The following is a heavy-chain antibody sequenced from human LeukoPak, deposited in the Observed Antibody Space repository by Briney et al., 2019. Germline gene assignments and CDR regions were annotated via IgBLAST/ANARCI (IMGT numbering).Heavy chain of an antibody. CDR3: ARDGYSFGHDFDY. J-gene: IGHJ4*02. D-gene: IGHD5-18*01. V-gene: IGHV3-74*01. Sequence: GGSLGLSCAASGFTFSSYWMHWVRHTPGKGLVWVSRIKGDGSSTSYADSVKGRFTISRDNAKNTLYLQMNSLRAEDTAVYYCARDGYSFGHDFDYWGQGTLVTVSS. CDR2: IKGDGSST. CDR1: GFTFSSYW.